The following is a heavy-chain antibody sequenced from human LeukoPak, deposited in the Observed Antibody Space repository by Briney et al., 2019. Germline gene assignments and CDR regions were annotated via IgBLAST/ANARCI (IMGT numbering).Heavy chain of an antibody. CDR3: AAYSGYDYGLETDAFDI. V-gene: IGHV4-4*02. CDR2: IYHSGST. Sequence: PGGSLRLSCAASGFTFGSYSMDWVRQPPGKGLEWIGEIYHSGSTNYNPSLKSRVTISVDKSKNQFSLKLSSVTAADTAVYYCAAYSGYDYGLETDAFDIWSQGTMVTVSS. CDR1: GFTFGSYS. D-gene: IGHD5-12*01. J-gene: IGHJ3*02.